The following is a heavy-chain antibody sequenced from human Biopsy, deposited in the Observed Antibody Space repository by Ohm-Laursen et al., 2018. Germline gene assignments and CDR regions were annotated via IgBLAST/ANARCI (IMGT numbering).Heavy chain of an antibody. CDR3: ARDRGYYSDRTVPGYFDL. D-gene: IGHD3-22*01. CDR1: GDSISSYY. J-gene: IGHJ2*01. V-gene: IGHV4-59*01. Sequence: ETLSLTWAVSGDSISSYYWSWIRQLPGKGLEWIGYVYYTGSTDYNPSLQSRVTISVDTSKNHFSLRLRSVTPADTAIYYCARDRGYYSDRTVPGYFDLWGRGTLVAVSS. CDR2: VYYTGST.